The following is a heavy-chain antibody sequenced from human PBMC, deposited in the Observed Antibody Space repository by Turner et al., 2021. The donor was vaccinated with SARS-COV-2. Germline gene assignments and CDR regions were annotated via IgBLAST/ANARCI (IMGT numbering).Heavy chain of an antibody. CDR3: ARPFGTAVVPPS. D-gene: IGHD2-2*01. CDR2: IYSGGST. V-gene: IGHV3-53*02. CDR1: GFVVRSNS. J-gene: IGHJ6*02. Sequence: EVQLAETGGGLIQPGGSLRLHCAASGFVVRSNSMNWVRQAPGKGLEWISVIYSGGSTYYADSVKGRFTISRDSSKNTLYLQMNSLRAEDTAVYYCARPFGTAVVPPSWGQGTTVTVSS.